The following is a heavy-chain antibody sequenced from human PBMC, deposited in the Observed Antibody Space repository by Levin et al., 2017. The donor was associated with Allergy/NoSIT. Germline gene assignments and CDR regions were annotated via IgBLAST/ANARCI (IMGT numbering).Heavy chain of an antibody. CDR2: ISGSGGST. J-gene: IGHJ4*02. V-gene: IGHV3-23*01. D-gene: IGHD3-9*01. CDR3: AKYDWSSLYFDY. CDR1: GFTFSSYA. Sequence: SCAASGFTFSSYAMSWVRQAPGKGLEWVSAISGSGGSTYYADSVKGRFTISRDNSKNTLYLQMNSLRAEDTAVYYCAKYDWSSLYFDYWGQGTLVTVSS.